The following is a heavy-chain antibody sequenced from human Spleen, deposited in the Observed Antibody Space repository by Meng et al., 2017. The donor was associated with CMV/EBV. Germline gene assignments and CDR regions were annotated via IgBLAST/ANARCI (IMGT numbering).Heavy chain of an antibody. J-gene: IGHJ4*02. D-gene: IGHD7-27*01. CDR1: GYTFTSYG. V-gene: IGHV1-2*02. CDR3: ARDNNWGPDY. CDR2: IHPHRGDT. Sequence: ASVKVSCKASGYTFTSYGISWVRQAPGQGLEWMGWIHPHRGDTNYAQQFQGRVTLTRDTSINTGYMELTRLTSDDTAAYYCARDNNWGPDYWGQGTLVTVSS.